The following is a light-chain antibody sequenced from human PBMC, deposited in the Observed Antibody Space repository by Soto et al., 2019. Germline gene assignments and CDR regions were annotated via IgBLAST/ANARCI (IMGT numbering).Light chain of an antibody. Sequence: DLQMTQSPSSLSASVGDRVTITCQASQDISNYLNWYQQKPGKAPKLLIYDASNLETGVPSRFSGSGSGTDFTITISSLQPEYIATYYCQQYDNLPPFTFGPGTKVDIK. V-gene: IGKV1-33*01. J-gene: IGKJ3*01. CDR2: DAS. CDR3: QQYDNLPPFT. CDR1: QDISNY.